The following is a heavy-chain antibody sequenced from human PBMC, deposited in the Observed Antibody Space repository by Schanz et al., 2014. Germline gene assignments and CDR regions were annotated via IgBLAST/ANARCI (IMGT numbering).Heavy chain of an antibody. V-gene: IGHV3-74*01. J-gene: IGHJ4*02. CDR1: GFTFSVYW. Sequence: EVQLVESGGGLVQPGGSLRLSCAASGFTFSVYWMHWVRQPPGEGLVSVSRISGDGTTTSYADSVKGRFTISRDNAKNTLYLQMNSLRAEDTALYYCARDLSYYASGGYGYWGQGTLVTVSS. CDR2: ISGDGTTT. CDR3: ARDLSYYASGGYGY. D-gene: IGHD3-10*01.